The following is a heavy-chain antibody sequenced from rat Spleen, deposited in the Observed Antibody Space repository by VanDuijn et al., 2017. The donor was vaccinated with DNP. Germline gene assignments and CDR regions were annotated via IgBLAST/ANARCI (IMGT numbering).Heavy chain of an antibody. J-gene: IGHJ2*01. V-gene: IGHV4-2*01. D-gene: IGHD1-11*01. Sequence: EVKLVESGGGLVQPGRSLKLSCAASGFNFNDYWMGWVRQAPGKGLEWIGEINKDSIAINYSPSLKEKITISRDNAQNTLYLQMSKLGSEDTAIYYCAKGPNYGGWSDYFDYWGQGVMVTVSS. CDR3: AKGPNYGGWSDYFDY. CDR2: INKDSIAI. CDR1: GFNFNDYW.